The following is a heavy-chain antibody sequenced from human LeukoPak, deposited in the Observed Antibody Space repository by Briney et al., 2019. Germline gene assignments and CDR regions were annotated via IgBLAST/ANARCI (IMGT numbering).Heavy chain of an antibody. J-gene: IGHJ4*02. CDR2: IIGSSGST. CDR3: AKGAYDYIEIAYFDY. D-gene: IGHD5-12*01. CDR1: GFRFTDYS. V-gene: IGHV3-23*01. Sequence: GGSLRLSCAASGFRFTDYSMSWVRQAPGKGLEWVSLIIGSSGSTFYADSVKGRFTISRDKSKNTLYLQMNSLRAEDTAVYYCAKGAYDYIEIAYFDYWGQGSLVTVSS.